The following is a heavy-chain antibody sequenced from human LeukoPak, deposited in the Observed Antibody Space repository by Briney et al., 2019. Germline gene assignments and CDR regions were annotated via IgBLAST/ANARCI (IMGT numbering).Heavy chain of an antibody. CDR2: IKEDGSEK. Sequence: GGSLRLSCAASGFTFSSYSMNWVRQAPGKGLEWVANIKEDGSEKYYVDSVKGRFTISRDNAKNSLYLQMNSLRDENTALYYCARVKFVGYCSGGSCYTPLDYWGQGTLVTVSS. CDR1: GFTFSSYS. CDR3: ARVKFVGYCSGGSCYTPLDY. D-gene: IGHD2-15*01. J-gene: IGHJ4*02. V-gene: IGHV3-7*03.